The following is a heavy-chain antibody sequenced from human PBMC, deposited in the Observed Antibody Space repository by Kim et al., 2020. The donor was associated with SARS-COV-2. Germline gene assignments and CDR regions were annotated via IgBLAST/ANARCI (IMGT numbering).Heavy chain of an antibody. CDR1: GYTFTSYG. J-gene: IGHJ6*02. V-gene: IGHV1-18*04. D-gene: IGHD3-9*01. Sequence: ASVKVSCKASGYTFTSYGISWVRQAPGQGLEWMGWISAYNGNTNYAQKLQGRVTMTTDTSTSTAYMELRSLRSDDTAVYYCARDSPPIRYFDWLLYIPDSGRLNYYYYYGMDVWGQGTTVTVSS. CDR2: ISAYNGNT. CDR3: ARDSPPIRYFDWLLYIPDSGRLNYYYYYGMDV.